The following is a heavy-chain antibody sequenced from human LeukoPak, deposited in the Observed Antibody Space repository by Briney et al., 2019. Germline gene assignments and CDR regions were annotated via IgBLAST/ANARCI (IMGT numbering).Heavy chain of an antibody. D-gene: IGHD1-26*01. V-gene: IGHV4-4*02. Sequence: PSETLSPTCAVSGGSISSSNWWSWVRQPPGKGLEWIGEIYHSGSTNYNPSLKSRVTISVDKSKSQFSLKLSSVTAADTAVYYCARDPGIVGARPHWYFDLWGRGTLVTVSS. J-gene: IGHJ2*01. CDR2: IYHSGST. CDR1: GGSISSSNW. CDR3: ARDPGIVGARPHWYFDL.